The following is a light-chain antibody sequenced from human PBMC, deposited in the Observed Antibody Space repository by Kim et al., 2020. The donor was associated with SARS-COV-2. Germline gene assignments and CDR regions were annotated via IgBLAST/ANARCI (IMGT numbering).Light chain of an antibody. Sequence: PPGERATLSGRASQSVSSYLAWYQQKPGQAPRLLIYDASNRATGIPARFSGSGSGTDFTLTISSLEPEDFAVYYCQQRSNWPPLTFGGGTKVDIK. J-gene: IGKJ4*01. CDR3: QQRSNWPPLT. CDR2: DAS. V-gene: IGKV3-11*01. CDR1: QSVSSY.